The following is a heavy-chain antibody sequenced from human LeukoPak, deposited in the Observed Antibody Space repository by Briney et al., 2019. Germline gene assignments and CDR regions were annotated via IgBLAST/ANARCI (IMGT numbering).Heavy chain of an antibody. V-gene: IGHV1-2*02. D-gene: IGHD2-15*01. Sequence: ASVKVSCKVSGYTLTELSMHWVRQAPGQGLEWMGWINPNSGGTNYAQKFQGRVTMTRDTSISTAYMELSRLRSDDTAVYYCARRYCSGGSCYRSSGWFDPWGQGTLVTVSS. CDR1: GYTLTELS. CDR3: ARRYCSGGSCYRSSGWFDP. CDR2: INPNSGGT. J-gene: IGHJ5*02.